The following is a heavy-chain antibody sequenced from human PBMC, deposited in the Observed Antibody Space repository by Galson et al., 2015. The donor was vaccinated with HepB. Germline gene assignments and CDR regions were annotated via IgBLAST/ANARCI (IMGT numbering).Heavy chain of an antibody. CDR2: IYTSGST. CDR1: GGSISSGSYY. J-gene: IGHJ6*02. Sequence: TLSLTCTVSGGSISSGSYYWSWIRQPAGKGLEWIGRIYTSGSTNYNPSLKSRVTISVDTSKNQFSLKLSSVTAADTAVYYCARGGYCTNGVCYWGYYYYGMDVWGQGTTVTVSS. CDR3: ARGGYCTNGVCYWGYYYYGMDV. V-gene: IGHV4-61*02. D-gene: IGHD2-8*01.